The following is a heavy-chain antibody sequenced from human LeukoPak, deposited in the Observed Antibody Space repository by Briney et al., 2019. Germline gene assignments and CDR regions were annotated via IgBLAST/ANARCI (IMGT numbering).Heavy chain of an antibody. CDR3: ARVGRKLGLEWPVYYYYYMDV. CDR2: IKQDGSEK. Sequence: GGSLRLSCAASGFTFSSYWMSWVRQAPGKGLEWVANIKQDGSEKYYVDSVKGRFTISRDNAKNSLYLQMNSLRAEDTAVYYCARVGRKLGLEWPVYYYYYMDVWSKGTTVTVSS. J-gene: IGHJ6*03. CDR1: GFTFSSYW. D-gene: IGHD3-3*01. V-gene: IGHV3-7*01.